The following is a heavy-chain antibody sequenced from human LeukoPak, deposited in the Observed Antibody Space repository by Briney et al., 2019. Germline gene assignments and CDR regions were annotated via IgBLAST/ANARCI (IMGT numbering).Heavy chain of an antibody. J-gene: IGHJ3*01. CDR1: GGAISTYS. Sequence: SETLSLTCTVSGGAISTYSWSWIRRPPGNVLEWIGYISERGDSNSNPSLKSRVTMSVDTSKNQFSLKLSSVTAADTAVYYCARSKDILLGDSDAFDLWGRGTTVTVSS. V-gene: IGHV4-59*01. D-gene: IGHD2-21*01. CDR3: ARSKDILLGDSDAFDL. CDR2: ISERGDS.